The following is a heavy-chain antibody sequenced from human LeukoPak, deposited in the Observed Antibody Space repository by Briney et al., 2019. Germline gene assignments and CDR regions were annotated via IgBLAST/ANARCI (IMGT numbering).Heavy chain of an antibody. J-gene: IGHJ6*03. CDR1: GFTFDDYG. V-gene: IGHV3-20*04. CDR2: INWNGGST. Sequence: GGSLRLSCAASGFTFDDYGMSWVRQAPGKGLEWVSGINWNGGSTGYADSVKGRFTISRDNAKNSLYLQMNSLRAEDTALYYCARVVVRGVVYYYYYMDVWGKGTTVTVSS. D-gene: IGHD3-10*01. CDR3: ARVVVRGVVYYYYYMDV.